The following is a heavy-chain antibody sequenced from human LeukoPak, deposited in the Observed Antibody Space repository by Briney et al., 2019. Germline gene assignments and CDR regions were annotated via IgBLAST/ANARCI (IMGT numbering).Heavy chain of an antibody. CDR3: TRGVSGYDRSAFDI. V-gene: IGHV3-74*01. Sequence: PGGSLRLSCAASGFTFSSYWMHWVRQAPGKGPVWVSRINSDGSGPIYADSVKGRFTISRDNAKNTLDLQMNSLRAEDTAVYYCTRGVSGYDRSAFDIWGQGTMVIVSS. CDR2: INSDGSGP. J-gene: IGHJ3*02. CDR1: GFTFSSYW. D-gene: IGHD5-12*01.